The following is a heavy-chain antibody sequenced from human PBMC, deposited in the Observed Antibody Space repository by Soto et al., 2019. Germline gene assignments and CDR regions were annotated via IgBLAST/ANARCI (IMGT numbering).Heavy chain of an antibody. D-gene: IGHD3-22*01. CDR2: IWYDGSNK. Sequence: GESLKISCAASGFTISSYWMHWVRQAPGKGLEWVAVIWYDGSNKYYADSVKGRFTISRDNSKNTLYLQMNSLRAEDTAVYYCARVLYYYDSSGYYPQSAYYYYGMDVWGQGTTVTVSS. V-gene: IGHV3-33*08. J-gene: IGHJ6*02. CDR3: ARVLYYYDSSGYYPQSAYYYYGMDV. CDR1: GFTISSYW.